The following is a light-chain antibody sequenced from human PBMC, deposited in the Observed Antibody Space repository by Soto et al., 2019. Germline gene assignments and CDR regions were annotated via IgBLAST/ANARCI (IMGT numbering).Light chain of an antibody. J-gene: IGKJ4*01. CDR2: AAS. CDR3: QQSYSNPPTT. CDR1: QSINNY. V-gene: IGKV1-39*01. Sequence: DIQMTQSPSSLSASVGDRVIITCRASQSINNYLNWYQQKPGKAPKLLIYAASSLQSGVPSRFSGSGSGKDFTLTISGLQPEDFANYYCQQSYSNPPTTFGGGTKV.